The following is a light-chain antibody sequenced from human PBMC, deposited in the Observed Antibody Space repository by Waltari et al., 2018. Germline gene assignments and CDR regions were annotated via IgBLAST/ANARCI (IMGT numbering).Light chain of an antibody. J-gene: IGKJ4*01. Sequence: ESVLTQSPVTLSVSPGERVTLSCRASQSIDFQLAWYQQRPGHAPRLVISDASYRATGIPARFSGSGSGTDFTLTISSLEPEDIATYYCQQRSRWPLTFGGGTKVEF. V-gene: IGKV3-11*01. CDR2: DAS. CDR3: QQRSRWPLT. CDR1: QSIDFQ.